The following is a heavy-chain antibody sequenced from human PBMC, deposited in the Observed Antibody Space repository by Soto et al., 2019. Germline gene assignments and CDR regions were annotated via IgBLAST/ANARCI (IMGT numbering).Heavy chain of an antibody. Sequence: QVQLQESGPGLVKASETLSLSCTVSGHSISADYWSWIRQPAGKRLEWIGRVDASGNTNYNPSLKSRVTMSVDTSKNQFFLKVRSVTAADPAMYFCARDVGGSVVPHWLDPWGQGALVTVSS. CDR3: ARDVGGSVVPHWLDP. J-gene: IGHJ5*02. D-gene: IGHD3-22*01. CDR1: GHSISADY. CDR2: VDASGNT. V-gene: IGHV4-4*07.